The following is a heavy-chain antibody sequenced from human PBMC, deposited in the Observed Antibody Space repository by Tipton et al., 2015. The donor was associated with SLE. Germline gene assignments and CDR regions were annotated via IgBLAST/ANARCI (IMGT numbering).Heavy chain of an antibody. Sequence: QLVQSGAEVKKPGSSVKVSCKSSGGTFSSYAISWVRQAPGQGLEWMGWISAYNGNTNYAQKLQGRVTMTTDTSTSTAYMELRSLRSDDTAVYYCAYRGVDSSGYYRDAFDIWGQGTMVTVSS. CDR3: AYRGVDSSGYYRDAFDI. D-gene: IGHD3-22*01. J-gene: IGHJ3*02. CDR2: ISAYNGNT. V-gene: IGHV1-18*01. CDR1: GGTFSSYA.